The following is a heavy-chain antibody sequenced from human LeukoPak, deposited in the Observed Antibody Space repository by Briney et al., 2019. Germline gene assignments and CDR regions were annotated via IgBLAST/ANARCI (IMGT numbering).Heavy chain of an antibody. CDR2: IYTSGST. CDR3: ARSGASMVIAFFDY. D-gene: IGHD5-18*01. Sequence: SQTLSLTCTVSGGSISSGSYNWRWIRQPAGKGLEWIGRIYTSGSTNYNPSLKSRVTISVDTSKNQFSLKLSSVTAADTAVYYCARSGASMVIAFFDYWGQGTLVTVSS. J-gene: IGHJ4*02. V-gene: IGHV4-61*02. CDR1: GGSISSGSYN.